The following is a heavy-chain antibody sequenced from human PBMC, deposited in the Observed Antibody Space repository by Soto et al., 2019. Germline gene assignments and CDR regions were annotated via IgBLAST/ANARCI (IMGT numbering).Heavy chain of an antibody. Sequence: LKISCKGSGYSFTSYWISWVRQMPGKGLEWMGRIDPSDSYTNYSPSFQGHVTISADKSISTAYLQWSSLKASDTAMYYCARSPTVAGIDAYWGQGTLVTVSS. CDR2: IDPSDSYT. CDR1: GYSFTSYW. D-gene: IGHD6-19*01. CDR3: ARSPTVAGIDAY. J-gene: IGHJ4*02. V-gene: IGHV5-10-1*01.